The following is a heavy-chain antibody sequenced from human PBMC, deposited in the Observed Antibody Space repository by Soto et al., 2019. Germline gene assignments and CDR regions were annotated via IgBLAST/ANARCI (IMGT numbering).Heavy chain of an antibody. CDR2: IKSKTDGGTT. V-gene: IGHV3-15*07. CDR3: TLLDYYDSSGYYHDY. D-gene: IGHD3-22*01. J-gene: IGHJ4*02. CDR1: GFTFSNAW. Sequence: GGSLRLSCAASGFTFSNAWMNWVRQAPGKGLEWVGRIKSKTDGGTTDYAAPVKGRFTISRDDSRNTLYLQMNSLKTEDTAVYYCTLLDYYDSSGYYHDYWGQGTLVTVSS.